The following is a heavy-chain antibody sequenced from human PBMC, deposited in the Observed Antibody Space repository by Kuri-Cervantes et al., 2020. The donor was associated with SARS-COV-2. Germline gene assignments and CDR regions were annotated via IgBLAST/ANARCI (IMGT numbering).Heavy chain of an antibody. CDR3: ARRANDYSNYGPNYYYGMDV. D-gene: IGHD4-11*01. Sequence: SQTLSLTCAVYGGSFSGYYWSWIRQPPGKGLEWIGEINHSGSTNYNPSLKSRVTISVDTSKNQFSLKLSSVTAADTAMYYCARRANDYSNYGPNYYYGMDVWGQGTTVTVSS. V-gene: IGHV4-34*01. CDR2: INHSGST. J-gene: IGHJ6*02. CDR1: GGSFSGYY.